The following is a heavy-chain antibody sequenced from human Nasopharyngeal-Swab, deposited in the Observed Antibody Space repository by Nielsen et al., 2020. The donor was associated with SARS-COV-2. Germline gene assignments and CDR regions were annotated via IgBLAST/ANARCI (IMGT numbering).Heavy chain of an antibody. CDR2: ISWNSGSI. D-gene: IGHD3-3*01. J-gene: IGHJ4*02. CDR3: ATLGDFWSGYSPDY. V-gene: IGHV3-9*01. Sequence: SLKISCAASGFTFGDYAMHWVRQAPGKGLEWVSGISWNSGSIGYADSVKGRFTISRDNAKNSLYLQMNSLRAEDTALYYCATLGDFWSGYSPDYWGQGTLVTVSS. CDR1: GFTFGDYA.